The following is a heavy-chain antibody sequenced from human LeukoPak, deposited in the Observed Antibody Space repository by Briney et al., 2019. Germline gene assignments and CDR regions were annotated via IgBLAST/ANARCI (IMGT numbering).Heavy chain of an antibody. CDR1: GFTFSSYG. D-gene: IGHD2-2*01. CDR2: IRYDGSNK. CDR3: AKDRRDIVVVPASYFDY. Sequence: GGSLRLSCAASGFTFSSYGMHWVRQAPGKGLEWVAFIRYDGSNKYYADSVKGRFTISRDNSKNTLYLQMNSLRAEDTAVYYCAKDRRDIVVVPASYFDYWGQGTLVTVSS. J-gene: IGHJ4*02. V-gene: IGHV3-30*02.